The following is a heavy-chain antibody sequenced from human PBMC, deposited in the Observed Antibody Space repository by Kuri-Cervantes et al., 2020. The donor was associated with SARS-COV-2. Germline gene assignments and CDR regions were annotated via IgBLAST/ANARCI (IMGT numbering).Heavy chain of an antibody. J-gene: IGHJ4*02. CDR2: INHSGGT. V-gene: IGHV4-34*01. D-gene: IGHD2-15*01. CDR1: GGSFSGYY. CDR3: ARGSGYCSGGSCYPIDY. Sequence: ESLKITCAVYGGSFSGYYWSWIRQPPGKGLEWIGEINHSGGTNYNPSLKSRITISVDTSKNQFSLKLSSVTAADTAVYYGARGSGYCSGGSCYPIDYWGQGALVTVSS.